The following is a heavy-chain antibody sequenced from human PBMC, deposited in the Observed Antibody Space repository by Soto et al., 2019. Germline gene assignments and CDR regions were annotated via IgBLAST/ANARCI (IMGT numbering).Heavy chain of an antibody. V-gene: IGHV3-23*01. CDR1: GFTFSSYA. Sequence: GGSLRLSCAASGFTFSSYAMSWVRQAPGKGLEWVSAISGSGGSTYYADSVKGRFTISRDNTNNTMYLQMKSLRAGDTAVYYSAKDGSSHPTQPYYDFWGGYYRADYYYYMDVWGKGTTVTVSS. D-gene: IGHD3-3*01. J-gene: IGHJ6*03. CDR3: AKDGSSHPTQPYYDFWGGYYRADYYYYMDV. CDR2: ISGSGGST.